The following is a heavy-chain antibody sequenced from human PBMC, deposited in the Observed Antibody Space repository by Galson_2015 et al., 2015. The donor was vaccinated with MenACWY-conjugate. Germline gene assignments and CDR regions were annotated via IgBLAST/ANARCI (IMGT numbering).Heavy chain of an antibody. CDR2: ISGSGGST. D-gene: IGHD1-26*01. CDR3: AKEGETDKYSGSYYYAFDI. CDR1: GFTFSSYA. J-gene: IGHJ3*02. V-gene: IGHV3-23*01. Sequence: SLRLSCAASGFTFSSYAMSWVRQAPGKGLEWVSAISGSGGSTYYADFVKGRFTISRDNSKNTLYLQMNSLRAEDTAVYYCAKEGETDKYSGSYYYAFDIWGQGTMVTVSS.